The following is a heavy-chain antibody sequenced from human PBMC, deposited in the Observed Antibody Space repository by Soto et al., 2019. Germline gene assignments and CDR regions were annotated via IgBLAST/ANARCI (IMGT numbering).Heavy chain of an antibody. CDR3: VRFSLYCSVTGCFADAFDI. CDR1: GFTFSNYW. J-gene: IGHJ3*02. CDR2: IKEDGSEK. V-gene: IGHV3-7*01. D-gene: IGHD2-2*01. Sequence: EEQLVESGGGLVQPGGSLRLSCAASGFTFSNYWMSWVRQAPGKGLEWVANIKEDGSEKYCVDSVKGRFTISRDNAKNSVYLQMNSLRGEDPAVYSCVRFSLYCSVTGCFADAFDIWGQGTMVTVSS.